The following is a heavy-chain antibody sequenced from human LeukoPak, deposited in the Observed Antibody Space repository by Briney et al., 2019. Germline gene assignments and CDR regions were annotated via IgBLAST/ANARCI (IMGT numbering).Heavy chain of an antibody. CDR1: GGSISSYY. Sequence: PSETLSLTCTVSGGSISSYYWSWIRQPPGKGLEWIGYIYYSGSTNYNPSLKSRVTISVDTSKNQFSLKLSSVTAADTAVYYCARHPYYDILTGYSRSMSGWFDPWGQGTLVTVSS. V-gene: IGHV4-59*01. CDR2: IYYSGST. J-gene: IGHJ5*02. D-gene: IGHD3-9*01. CDR3: ARHPYYDILTGYSRSMSGWFDP.